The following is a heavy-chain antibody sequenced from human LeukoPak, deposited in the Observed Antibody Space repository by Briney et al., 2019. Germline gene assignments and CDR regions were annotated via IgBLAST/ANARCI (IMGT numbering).Heavy chain of an antibody. D-gene: IGHD2-15*01. J-gene: IGHJ4*02. CDR1: GFTFSSYF. CDR2: ISYDGSNK. CDR3: AKDLRGHFDY. V-gene: IGHV3-30*18. Sequence: GGSLTLSCAASGFTFSSYFMHWVRQAPGKGLEWVAVISYDGSNKYYAVSVKGRFTISRDNSKNTLYLQMNSLRAEDTAVYYCAKDLRGHFDYWGQGTLVTVSS.